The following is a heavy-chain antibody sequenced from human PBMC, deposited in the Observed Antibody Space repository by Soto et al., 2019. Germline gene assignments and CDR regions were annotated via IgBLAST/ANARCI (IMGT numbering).Heavy chain of an antibody. J-gene: IGHJ4*02. V-gene: IGHV3-30-3*01. CDR2: ISYDGSNK. Sequence: GGSLRLSCAASGFTFSSYAMHWVRQAPGKGLEWVAVISYDGSNKYYADSVKGRFTISRDNSKNTLYLQMNSLRAEDTAVYYCAREYGNRYSGYAEPTFDYWGQGTLVTVSS. CDR3: AREYGNRYSGYAEPTFDY. CDR1: GFTFSSYA. D-gene: IGHD5-12*01.